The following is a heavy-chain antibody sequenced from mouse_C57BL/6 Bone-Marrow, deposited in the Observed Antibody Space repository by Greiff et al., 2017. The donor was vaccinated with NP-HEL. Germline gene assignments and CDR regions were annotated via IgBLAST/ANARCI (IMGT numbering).Heavy chain of an antibody. Sequence: EVQLVESGGGLVKPGGSLKLSCAASGFTFSDYGMHWVRQAPEKGLEWVAYISSGSSTIYYADTVKGRFTISRDNAKNTLFLQMTSLRSEDTAMYYCARGLIYDGYYDYFDYWGQGTTLTVSS. D-gene: IGHD2-3*01. CDR3: ARGLIYDGYYDYFDY. V-gene: IGHV5-17*01. CDR2: ISSGSSTI. J-gene: IGHJ2*01. CDR1: GFTFSDYG.